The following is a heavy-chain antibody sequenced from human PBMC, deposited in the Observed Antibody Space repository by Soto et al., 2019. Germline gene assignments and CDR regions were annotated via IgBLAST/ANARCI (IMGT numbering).Heavy chain of an antibody. CDR1: GGIFSSFS. D-gene: IGHD1-1*01. J-gene: IGHJ5*02. V-gene: IGHV1-69*01. CDR2: IIPMTGTP. CDR3: ARGPILPGATSWLDP. Sequence: QVQLVQSGAEVKTPGSSVEVSCKASGGIFSSFSITWVRQVPGHGLEWMGGIIPMTGTPNYAEKFQGRLTLTADVSTRTVNLVLSSLRSEDTAVYYCARGPILPGATSWLDPWGQGTVVIVSS.